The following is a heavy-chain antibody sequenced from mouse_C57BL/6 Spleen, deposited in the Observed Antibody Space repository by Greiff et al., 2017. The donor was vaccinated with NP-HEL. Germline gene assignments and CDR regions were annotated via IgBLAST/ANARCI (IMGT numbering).Heavy chain of an antibody. CDR3: ARVYYSNYVDYAMDY. CDR2: IYPGDGDT. D-gene: IGHD2-5*01. Sequence: QVQLQQSGPELVKPGASVKISCKASGYAFSSSWMNWVKQRPGKGLEWIGRIYPGDGDTNYNGKFKGKATLTADKSSSTAYMQLSSLTSEDSAVYFCARVYYSNYVDYAMDYWGQGTSVTVSS. V-gene: IGHV1-82*01. CDR1: GYAFSSSW. J-gene: IGHJ4*01.